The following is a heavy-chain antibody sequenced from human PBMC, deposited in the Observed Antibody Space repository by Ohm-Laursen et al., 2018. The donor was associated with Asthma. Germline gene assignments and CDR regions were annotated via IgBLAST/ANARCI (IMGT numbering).Heavy chain of an antibody. CDR1: GFPLSSYW. J-gene: IGHJ4*02. Sequence: SLRLSCAASGFPLSSYWMSWVRQAPGKGLEWVASVNEDGSAKYCADSVKGRFTFLKDNAKNSQDLQMNSLRAEDTAVYYCVRDDGDCWGQGTLVTVSS. CDR3: VRDDGDC. CDR2: VNEDGSAK. V-gene: IGHV3-7*01.